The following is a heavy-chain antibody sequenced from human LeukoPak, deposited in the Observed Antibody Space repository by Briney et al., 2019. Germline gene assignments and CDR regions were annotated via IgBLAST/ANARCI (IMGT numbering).Heavy chain of an antibody. J-gene: IGHJ4*02. CDR1: GFTFSSYE. D-gene: IGHD1-1*01. CDR3: TRDLRYNNYFDS. Sequence: GGSLRLSCTASGFTFSSYEMNWVRQAPGKGLEWVSYISSSGSTIYYADSVKGRFTISRDNAKNSLYLQMNSLRAEDTAVYYCTRDLRYNNYFDSWGQGTLVTVSS. CDR2: ISSSGSTI. V-gene: IGHV3-48*03.